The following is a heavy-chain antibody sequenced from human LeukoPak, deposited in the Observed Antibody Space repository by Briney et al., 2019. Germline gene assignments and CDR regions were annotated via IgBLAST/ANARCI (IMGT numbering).Heavy chain of an antibody. V-gene: IGHV3-7*01. Sequence: GGSLRLSCAASGFTFSGHWMSWVRQAPGKGLEWVANINQGGSDKYYVDSVKGRFTISRDNANNLLYLHMNSLRGEDTAVYYCTRDRSRAEDDWGQGTLVTVSS. D-gene: IGHD1-14*01. CDR3: TRDRSRAEDD. CDR1: GFTFSGHW. CDR2: INQGGSDK. J-gene: IGHJ4*02.